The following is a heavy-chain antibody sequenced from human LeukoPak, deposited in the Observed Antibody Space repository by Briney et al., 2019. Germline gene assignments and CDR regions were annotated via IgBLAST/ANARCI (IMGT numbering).Heavy chain of an antibody. Sequence: ASVKVSCKASGYTFTSYGISWVRQAPGQGLEWMGWISAYNGNTNYAQKLQGRVTMTTDTSTSTAYMELRSLRSDDTAVYYCARDLRSTMVRGGPPTYYYYGMDVWGQGTTVTVSS. CDR2: ISAYNGNT. D-gene: IGHD3-10*01. J-gene: IGHJ6*02. CDR1: GYTFTSYG. CDR3: ARDLRSTMVRGGPPTYYYYGMDV. V-gene: IGHV1-18*01.